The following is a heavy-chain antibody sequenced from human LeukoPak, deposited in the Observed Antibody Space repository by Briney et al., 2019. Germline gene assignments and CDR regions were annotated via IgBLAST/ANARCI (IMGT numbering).Heavy chain of an antibody. D-gene: IGHD7-27*01. CDR1: GGSISTYS. V-gene: IGHV4-59*08. Sequence: MPSETLSLTCTVSGGSISTYSWSRIRQPPGKGLEWIGYISYSGSTNYNPSLKSRATMLGDTSKNQFSLKLSSVTAADTAVYYCARPQLGGWYFDLWGRGTLVTVSS. CDR2: ISYSGST. CDR3: ARPQLGGWYFDL. J-gene: IGHJ2*01.